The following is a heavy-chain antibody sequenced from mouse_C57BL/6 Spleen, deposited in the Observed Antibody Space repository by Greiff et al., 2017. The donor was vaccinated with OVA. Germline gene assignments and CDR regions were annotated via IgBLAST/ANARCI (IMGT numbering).Heavy chain of an antibody. CDR2: ICPGTGDT. CDR1: GYTFSNYW. Sequence: QVQLKESGPELVKPGASVKLSCKASGYTFSNYWMHWVKQRPGKGLEWIGRICPGTGDTNYNGKFKGKATLTADKSSSTAYMQLSSLTSEDSAVYYCARSCNYADYAMDYWGQGTSVTVSS. J-gene: IGHJ4*01. D-gene: IGHD2-1*01. CDR3: ARSCNYADYAMDY. V-gene: IGHV1-82*01.